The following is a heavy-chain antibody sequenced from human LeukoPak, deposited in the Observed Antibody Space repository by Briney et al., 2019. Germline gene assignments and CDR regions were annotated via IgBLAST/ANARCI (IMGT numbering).Heavy chain of an antibody. CDR2: ISWNSGSI. CDR1: GFTFDDYA. J-gene: IGHJ4*02. CDR3: ARDLANDGSGYFDS. Sequence: GGSLRLSCAASGFTFDDYAMHWVRQAPGKGLEWVSGISWNSGSIGYADSVKGRFTISRDNAKNSLYLQMNSLRAEDTAVYYCARDLANDGSGYFDSWGQGSLVTVSS. D-gene: IGHD3-22*01. V-gene: IGHV3-9*01.